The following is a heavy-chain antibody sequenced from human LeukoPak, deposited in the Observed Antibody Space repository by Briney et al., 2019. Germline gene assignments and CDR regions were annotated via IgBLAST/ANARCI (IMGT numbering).Heavy chain of an antibody. CDR3: ATSRDFYDTSGNYHYYFDC. CDR1: GFTFSSYG. J-gene: IGHJ4*02. CDR2: MPNDRRNN. V-gene: IGHV3-30*03. D-gene: IGHD3-22*01. Sequence: GGSLRLSCAASGFTFSSYGMHWVRQAPDKGLEWVAGMPNDRRNNYYAESVKGRFTISRDNSKNTLYLQMNSLRTEDTAVYYCATSRDFYDTSGNYHYYFDCWGQGTLVTVSS.